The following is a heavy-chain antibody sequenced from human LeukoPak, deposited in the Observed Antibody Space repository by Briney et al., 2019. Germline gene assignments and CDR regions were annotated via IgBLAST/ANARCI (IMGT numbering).Heavy chain of an antibody. Sequence: ASVKVSCKASGYTFTSYDINWVRQATGQGLEWMGWMNPNSGNTGYAQKFQGRVTMTRNTSISTAYMELSSLRSEDTAVYYCASGGLWFGELNQMGDAFDIWGQGTMVTVSS. D-gene: IGHD3-10*01. J-gene: IGHJ3*02. CDR3: ASGGLWFGELNQMGDAFDI. CDR1: GYTFTSYD. CDR2: MNPNSGNT. V-gene: IGHV1-8*01.